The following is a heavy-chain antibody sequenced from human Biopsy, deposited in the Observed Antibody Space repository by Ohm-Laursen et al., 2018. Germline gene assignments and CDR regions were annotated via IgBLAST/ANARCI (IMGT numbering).Heavy chain of an antibody. V-gene: IGHV4-4*07. CDR2: IYESGST. Sequence: SETLSLTCPVSGDSISSDYWTWIRRPAGKGLEWIGRIYESGSTNYNPSLRGRVTLSGDTSKNQVSLRLRSATAADTAVYYCAREGLDWDNRRYKGLDVWGQGATVIVSS. D-gene: IGHD1/OR15-1a*01. J-gene: IGHJ6*02. CDR3: AREGLDWDNRRYKGLDV. CDR1: GDSISSDY.